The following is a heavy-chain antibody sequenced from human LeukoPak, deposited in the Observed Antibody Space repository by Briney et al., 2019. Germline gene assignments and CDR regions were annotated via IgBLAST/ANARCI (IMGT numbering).Heavy chain of an antibody. CDR3: AKEGGYSSTWY. CDR2: ISGSGDRK. V-gene: IGHV3-23*01. Sequence: AGGSLRLSCAASGFTFTISAMAWVRQAPGKGLEWVSGISGSGDRKDYADSVKGRVTISRDNRKNTLHLEMNSLRVEDTAVYYCAKEGGYSSTWYWGQGTLVTVSS. J-gene: IGHJ4*02. D-gene: IGHD6-13*01. CDR1: GFTFTISA.